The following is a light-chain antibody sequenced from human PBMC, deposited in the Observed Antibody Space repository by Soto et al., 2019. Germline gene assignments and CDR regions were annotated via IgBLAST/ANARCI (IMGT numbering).Light chain of an antibody. CDR1: SSDVGSYNL. CDR3: CSYAGSSTFYV. Sequence: QSVLTQPASVSGSPGQSITISCTGTSSDVGSYNLVSWYQQHPGQAPKLMIYEATKRPSGVSGRFSGSKSGNTASLTISGLQAEDEADYYCCSYAGSSTFYVFGTGTKLTVL. J-gene: IGLJ1*01. V-gene: IGLV2-23*01. CDR2: EAT.